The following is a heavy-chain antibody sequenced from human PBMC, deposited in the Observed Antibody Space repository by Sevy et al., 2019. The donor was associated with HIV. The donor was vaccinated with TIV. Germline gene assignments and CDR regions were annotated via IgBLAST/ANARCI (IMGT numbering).Heavy chain of an antibody. J-gene: IGHJ6*02. Sequence: ASVKVSCKASGYIFTDYYIHWVRQAPGQGLEWMAWINSDSGVTNYAQRFQGEVTVTRDTSNSTAYLELSRLKPNDTAIYYCARLTTQPTSDLYGMDVWGQGTRVTVSS. D-gene: IGHD4-4*01. CDR1: GYIFTDYY. CDR2: INSDSGVT. V-gene: IGHV1-2*02. CDR3: ARLTTQPTSDLYGMDV.